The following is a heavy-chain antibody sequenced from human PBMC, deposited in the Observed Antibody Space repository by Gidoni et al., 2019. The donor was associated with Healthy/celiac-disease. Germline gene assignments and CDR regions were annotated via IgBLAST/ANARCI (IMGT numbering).Heavy chain of an antibody. D-gene: IGHD2-15*01. CDR3: ARDARYCSGGSCYSHFDY. J-gene: IGHJ4*02. V-gene: IGHV3-11*05. CDR1: GFTFSDYY. Sequence: QVQLVESGGGLVKPGGSLRLSCAASGFTFSDYYMSWIRQAPGKGREWVSYISSSSSYTNYADSVKGRFTISRDNAKNSLYLQMNSLRAEDTAVYYCARDARYCSGGSCYSHFDYWGQGTLVTVSS. CDR2: ISSSSSYT.